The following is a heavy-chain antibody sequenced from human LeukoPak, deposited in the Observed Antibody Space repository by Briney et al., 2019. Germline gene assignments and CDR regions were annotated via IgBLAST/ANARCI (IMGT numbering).Heavy chain of an antibody. CDR1: GFTFRNYA. CDR3: ARQVGPHY. CDR2: ISGSGANR. Sequence: PGGSLRLSCAASGFTFRNYAMAWFRQAPGKGLEWVSAISGSGANRYFADSVKGRFTISRDNSRNALYLQMNSLRAEDTAVYFCARQVGPHYWGQGTLVTVSS. J-gene: IGHJ4*02. V-gene: IGHV3-23*01.